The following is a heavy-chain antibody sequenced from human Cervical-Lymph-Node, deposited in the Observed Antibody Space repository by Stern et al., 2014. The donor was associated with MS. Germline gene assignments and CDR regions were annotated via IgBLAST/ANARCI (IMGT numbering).Heavy chain of an antibody. CDR2: ISGSGGST. CDR3: ASPYCGGDCYSYYFDY. J-gene: IGHJ4*02. V-gene: IGHV3-23*04. CDR1: GFTFSSYA. D-gene: IGHD2-21*02. Sequence: EMQLVESGGGLVQPGGSLRLSCAASGFTFSSYAMSWVRQAPGKGLEWVSAISGSGGSTYYADSVKGRFTISRDNSKNTLYLQMNSLRAEDTAVYYCASPYCGGDCYSYYFDYWGQGTLVTVSS.